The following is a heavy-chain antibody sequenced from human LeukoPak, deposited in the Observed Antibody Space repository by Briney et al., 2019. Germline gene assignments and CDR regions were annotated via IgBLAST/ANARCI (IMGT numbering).Heavy chain of an antibody. CDR1: GFSLNTTGMC. V-gene: IGHV2-70*11. Sequence: SGPTLVNPPQTLTLTCTFSGFSLNTTGMCVSWIRQPPGKALEWLARIDWDDDKYYSTSLKTRLTISKDTSKNQVVLRMTNMDPVDTATYYCVRMTYSTIDYWGQGTLVTVSS. CDR3: VRMTYSTIDY. D-gene: IGHD4-11*01. J-gene: IGHJ4*02. CDR2: IDWDDDK.